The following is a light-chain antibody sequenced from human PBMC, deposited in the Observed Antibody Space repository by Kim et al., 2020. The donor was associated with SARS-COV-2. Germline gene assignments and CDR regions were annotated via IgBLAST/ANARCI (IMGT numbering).Light chain of an antibody. CDR3: AAWDDSLSGSWV. CDR1: SSNIGSNY. Sequence: QRGTISCSGSSSNIGSNYVYWYQQLPGPAPKLLIYRNNQRPSGVPDRFSGSKSGTSASLAISGLRSEDEADYYCAAWDDSLSGSWVFGGGTQLTVL. V-gene: IGLV1-47*01. J-gene: IGLJ3*02. CDR2: RNN.